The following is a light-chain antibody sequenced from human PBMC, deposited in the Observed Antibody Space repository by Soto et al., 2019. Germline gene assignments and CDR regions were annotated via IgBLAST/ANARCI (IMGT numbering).Light chain of an antibody. CDR1: SSDIGGYNF. V-gene: IGLV2-14*03. CDR3: NSYRAISTYV. CDR2: DVR. J-gene: IGLJ1*01. Sequence: QSALTQPASVSGSPGQSITISCTGTSSDIGGYNFVSWYQQYPGKAPKLLIYDVRNRPSGISNRFSGSKSDNPASLTISGLQAEDEADYYCNSYRAISTYVFGTGTKLTVL.